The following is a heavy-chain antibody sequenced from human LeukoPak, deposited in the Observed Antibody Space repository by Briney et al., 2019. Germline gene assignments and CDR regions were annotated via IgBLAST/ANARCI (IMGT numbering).Heavy chain of an antibody. Sequence: SQTLSLTCTVSGGSISSGDYSWSWIRQPPGKGLEWIGYIYYSGSTYYNPSLKSRVTISVDTSKNQFSLKLSSVTAADTAVYYCARGGYYYDSSGFGQIDYWGQGTLVSVSS. CDR2: IYYSGST. J-gene: IGHJ4*02. D-gene: IGHD3-22*01. CDR1: GGSISSGDYS. V-gene: IGHV4-30-4*01. CDR3: ARGGYYYDSSGFGQIDY.